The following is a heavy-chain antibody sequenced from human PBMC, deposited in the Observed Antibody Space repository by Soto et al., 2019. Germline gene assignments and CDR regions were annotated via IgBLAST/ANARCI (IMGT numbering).Heavy chain of an antibody. J-gene: IGHJ4*02. CDR2: ISWNSGSI. D-gene: IGHD3-10*01. CDR3: AKASTMVRGVITNMFDY. CDR1: GFTFDDYA. V-gene: IGHV3-9*01. Sequence: EVQLVESGGGLVQPGRSLRLSCAASGFTFDDYAMHWVQQAPGKGLEWVSGISWNSGSIGYADSVKGRFTISRDNAKNSLYLQMNSLRAEDTALYYCAKASTMVRGVITNMFDYWGQGTLVTVSS.